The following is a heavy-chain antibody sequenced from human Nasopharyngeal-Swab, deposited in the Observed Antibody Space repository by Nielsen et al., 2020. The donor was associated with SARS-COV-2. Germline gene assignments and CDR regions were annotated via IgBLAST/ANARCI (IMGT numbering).Heavy chain of an antibody. V-gene: IGHV4-59*01. Sequence: SETPSLTCTVSGGSISSYYWSWIRQPPGKGLEWIGYIYYSGSTNYNPSLKSRVTISVDTSKNQFSLKLSSVTAADTAVYYCARDRIVVVPTATEAHYYYYGMDVWGQGTTVTVSS. CDR1: GGSISSYY. D-gene: IGHD2-2*01. CDR2: IYYSGST. CDR3: ARDRIVVVPTATEAHYYYYGMDV. J-gene: IGHJ6*02.